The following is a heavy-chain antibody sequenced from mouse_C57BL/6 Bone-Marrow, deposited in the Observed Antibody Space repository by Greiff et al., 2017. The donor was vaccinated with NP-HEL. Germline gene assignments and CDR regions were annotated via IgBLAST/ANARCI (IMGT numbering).Heavy chain of an antibody. Sequence: EVKVVESGGGLVQPKGSLKLSCAASGFSFNTYAMNWVRQAPGKGLEWVARIRSKSNNYATYYADSVKDRFTISRDDSESMLYLLMNNLKTEDTAMYYCVRQDYSNYERGWFAYWGQGTLVTVSA. CDR2: IRSKSNNYAT. D-gene: IGHD2-5*01. CDR3: VRQDYSNYERGWFAY. CDR1: GFSFNTYA. V-gene: IGHV10-1*01. J-gene: IGHJ3*01.